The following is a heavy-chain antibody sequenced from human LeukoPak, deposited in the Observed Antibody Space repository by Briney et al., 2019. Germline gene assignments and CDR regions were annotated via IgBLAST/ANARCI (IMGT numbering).Heavy chain of an antibody. V-gene: IGHV3-30*18. CDR3: AKDGKFFSRYSSGWVLGDYFDY. D-gene: IGHD6-19*01. CDR2: ISYDGRNK. Sequence: PGRSLRLSCAASGFTFSSYGMHWVRQAPGKGLEWVAVISYDGRNKYYADSVKGRFTISRDNSKNTLYLQMNSLRAEDTAVYYCAKDGKFFSRYSSGWVLGDYFDYWGQGTLVTVSS. CDR1: GFTFSSYG. J-gene: IGHJ4*02.